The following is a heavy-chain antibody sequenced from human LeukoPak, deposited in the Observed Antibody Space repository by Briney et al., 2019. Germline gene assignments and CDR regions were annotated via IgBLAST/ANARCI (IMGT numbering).Heavy chain of an antibody. CDR1: GFTFSSYG. V-gene: IGHV3-33*01. CDR2: IWYDGSNK. J-gene: IGHJ4*02. CDR3: AVLGYCSGGSCYSTNHFDY. D-gene: IGHD2-15*01. Sequence: GGSLRLSCAASGFTFSSYGMHWVRQAPGKGLEWVAVIWYDGSNKYYADSVKGRFTISRDNSKNTLYLQMNSLRAEDTAVYYCAVLGYCSGGSCYSTNHFDYWGQGTLVTVSS.